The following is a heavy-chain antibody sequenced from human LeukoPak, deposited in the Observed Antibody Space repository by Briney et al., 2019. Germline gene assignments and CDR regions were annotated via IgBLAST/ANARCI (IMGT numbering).Heavy chain of an antibody. CDR2: IYYSGST. D-gene: IGHD4-17*01. V-gene: IGHV4-30-4*01. J-gene: IGHJ3*02. CDR3: ASYGENAFDI. Sequence: SETLSLTCTVSGGSVSSVDYNWSWIRQPPGKGLEWIGYIYYSGSTYYNPSLKSRVTISVDTSKNQFSLKLSSVTAADTAVYYCASYGENAFDIWGQGTMVTVSS. CDR1: GGSVSSVDYN.